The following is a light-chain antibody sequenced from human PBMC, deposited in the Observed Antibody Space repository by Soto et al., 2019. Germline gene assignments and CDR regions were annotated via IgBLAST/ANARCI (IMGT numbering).Light chain of an antibody. CDR3: QQYHNWGE. V-gene: IGKV3-15*01. CDR1: QSVGSN. Sequence: EIVMTQSPATLSVSPGERVTLSCRASQSVGSNVAWYHQNPGQAPRLLIYGASTRATGIPAMFSGSGSGTEFTLTISSLQSEDFAVYYCQQYHNWGEFGQGTKEDI. CDR2: GAS. J-gene: IGKJ1*01.